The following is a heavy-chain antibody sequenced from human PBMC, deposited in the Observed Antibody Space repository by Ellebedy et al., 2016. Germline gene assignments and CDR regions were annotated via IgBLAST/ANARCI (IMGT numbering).Heavy chain of an antibody. CDR2: IYYSGTT. CDR1: GDSIRSSSYY. D-gene: IGHD3-9*01. CDR3: LTSPNQYYFDY. V-gene: IGHV4-39*07. Sequence: SETLSLTCTVFGDSIRSSSYYCGWIRQPPGKGLEWIGTIYYSGTTYYNPSLRSRITMSIDTSNNHFSLKLKSVTAADTAVYYCLTSPNQYYFDYWGLGTLAAVSS. J-gene: IGHJ4*02.